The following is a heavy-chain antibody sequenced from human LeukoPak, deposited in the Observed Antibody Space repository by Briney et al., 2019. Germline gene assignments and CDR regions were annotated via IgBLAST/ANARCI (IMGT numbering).Heavy chain of an antibody. J-gene: IGHJ6*03. CDR3: ARHIVVVPAASEISISYYYYMDV. Sequence: GESLKISCKGSGYSLSTYWIGRVRQVPGKGLEWMGIIYPSDSDTRYSASFQGQVTISADKSTSTAYLHWSSLKASDTAMYYCARHIVVVPAASEISISYYYYMDVWGKGTTVTVSS. D-gene: IGHD2-2*01. CDR2: IYPSDSDT. CDR1: GYSLSTYW. V-gene: IGHV5-51*01.